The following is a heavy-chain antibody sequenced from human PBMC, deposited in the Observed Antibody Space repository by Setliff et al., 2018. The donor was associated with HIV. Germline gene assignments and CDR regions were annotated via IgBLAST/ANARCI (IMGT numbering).Heavy chain of an antibody. CDR2: ISTSGNRI. V-gene: IGHV3-48*03. CDR3: TTGGSSGPKH. Sequence: PGGSLRLSCAASGFTFSSYEMNWVRQAPGKGLEWVSYISTSGNRIHYADSVKGRFTISRDNSKNTLYLQMNSLKTEDTAVYYCTTGGSSGPKHWGQGTLVTVSS. D-gene: IGHD6-19*01. CDR1: GFTFSSYE. J-gene: IGHJ1*01.